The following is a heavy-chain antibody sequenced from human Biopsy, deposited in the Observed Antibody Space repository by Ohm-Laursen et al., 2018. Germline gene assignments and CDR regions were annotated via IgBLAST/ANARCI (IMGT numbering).Heavy chain of an antibody. V-gene: IGHV4-59*07. D-gene: IGHD3-3*01. CDR2: ISNRGST. CDR3: ARLYRLDDYWNDDPPDAFDV. Sequence: DTLSLTCTVSGGSISSDYWSWIRQPPGKGLEWIGYISNRGSTNYNPSLRGRVTISVDTSKKQFPLKLTSVISADTAVFFCARLYRLDDYWNDDPPDAFDVWGQGTMVTVSS. J-gene: IGHJ3*01. CDR1: GGSISSDY.